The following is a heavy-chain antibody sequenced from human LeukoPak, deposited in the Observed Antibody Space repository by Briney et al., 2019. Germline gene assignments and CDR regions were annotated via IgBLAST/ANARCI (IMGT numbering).Heavy chain of an antibody. J-gene: IGHJ6*03. CDR3: ARVGIDYYYYYMDV. CDR1: GFTFSDYW. CDR2: IKQDGSEK. Sequence: GGSLRLSCAASGFTFSDYWMSWVRQAPGKGLEWVANIKQDGSEKDYVDSVKGQFTISRDNANNSLYLQMISLRAEDTAVYYCARVGIDYYYYYMDVWGKGTTVTVA. V-gene: IGHV3-7*01. D-gene: IGHD3-3*02.